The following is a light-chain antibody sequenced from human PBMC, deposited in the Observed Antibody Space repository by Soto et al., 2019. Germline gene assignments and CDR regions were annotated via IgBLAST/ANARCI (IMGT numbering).Light chain of an antibody. V-gene: IGKV3-11*01. CDR1: QSVSDN. CDR3: QQRSNYIT. Sequence: EIVMTQSPVTLSVSPGERATLSCRASQSVSDNLACYQQKPGQAPRLLIYGASTRATGIPARFSGSGSGTDFTLTISSLEPEDFAIYYCQQRSNYITFGQGTRLEIK. CDR2: GAS. J-gene: IGKJ5*01.